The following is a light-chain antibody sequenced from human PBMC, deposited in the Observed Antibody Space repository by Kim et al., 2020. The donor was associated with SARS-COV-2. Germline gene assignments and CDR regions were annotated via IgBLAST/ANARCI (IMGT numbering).Light chain of an antibody. CDR1: QSVSKY. CDR3: QQRSNWPPYT. V-gene: IGKV3-11*01. J-gene: IGKJ2*01. Sequence: EVVLTQSPATLSLSPGERATLSCRASQSVSKYLAWYQQKPGQAPRLLIYDASNRATGIPPRFSGSGSGTDFTLTISSLEPDDFAVYYCQQRSNWPPYTFGQGTKLEI. CDR2: DAS.